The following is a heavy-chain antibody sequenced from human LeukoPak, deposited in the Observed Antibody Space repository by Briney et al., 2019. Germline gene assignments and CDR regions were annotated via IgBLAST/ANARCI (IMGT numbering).Heavy chain of an antibody. Sequence: SETLSLTCTVSGVSISSNYWNWIRQPPGKGLEWIGYIYYSGSTNYNPSLKSRVTISVDTSKNQFSLRLSSVTAADTAVYYCASGSAVAAAGDYWGQGTLVTVSS. V-gene: IGHV4-59*01. D-gene: IGHD6-13*01. CDR2: IYYSGST. CDR3: ASGSAVAAAGDY. CDR1: GVSISSNY. J-gene: IGHJ4*02.